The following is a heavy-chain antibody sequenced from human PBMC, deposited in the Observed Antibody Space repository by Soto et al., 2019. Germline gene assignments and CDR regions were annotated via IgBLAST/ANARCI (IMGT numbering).Heavy chain of an antibody. CDR1: GGRFRSYA. CDR3: ARDRYYDFWSGSYRGWFDP. V-gene: IGHV1-69*05. Sequence: VASVKPSCKACGGRFRSYAISWVRQAPRQGLEWMGGINPGNGTANYAQKFQGRVTITRDTSASTAYMELSSLRSEDTAVYYCARDRYYDFWSGSYRGWFDPWGQGTLVTVSS. J-gene: IGHJ5*02. D-gene: IGHD3-3*01. CDR2: INPGNGTA.